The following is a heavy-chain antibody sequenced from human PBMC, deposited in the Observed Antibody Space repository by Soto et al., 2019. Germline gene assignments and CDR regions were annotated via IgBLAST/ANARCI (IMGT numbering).Heavy chain of an antibody. CDR2: ISYDGSNK. CDR3: AKDFFHIVLVPAAISY. D-gene: IGHD2-2*01. Sequence: RGSLRLSCAASGFTLSRYGLHWVRQAPGKGLEWVAVISYDGSNKYYADSVKGRFTISRDNSKNTLYLQMNSLRAEDMAVYYCAKDFFHIVLVPAAISYWGQGT. J-gene: IGHJ4*02. CDR1: GFTLSRYG. V-gene: IGHV3-30*18.